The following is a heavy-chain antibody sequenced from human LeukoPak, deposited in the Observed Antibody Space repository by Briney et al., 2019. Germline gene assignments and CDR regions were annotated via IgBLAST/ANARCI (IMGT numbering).Heavy chain of an antibody. Sequence: PSETLSLTCTVSGGSISSYFWSWTRQPPGKGLEWIGFVYYSGSTKYNPSLKSRVTISLDTSKNQFSLKLSSVTAADTAVYYCARDFRGIAAAGFDYWGQGTLVTASS. D-gene: IGHD6-13*01. CDR2: VYYSGST. V-gene: IGHV4-59*01. J-gene: IGHJ4*02. CDR3: ARDFRGIAAAGFDY. CDR1: GGSISSYF.